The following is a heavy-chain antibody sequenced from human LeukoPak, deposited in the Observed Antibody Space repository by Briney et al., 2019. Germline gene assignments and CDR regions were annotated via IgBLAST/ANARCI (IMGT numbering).Heavy chain of an antibody. J-gene: IGHJ6*03. CDR3: AGARTTLYYMDV. V-gene: IGHV1-8*01. Sequence: ASVKVSCKASGYTFTSYDINWVRQATGQGLEWMGWMNPNSGNTGYAQKFQGRVTITRNTSISTAYMELSSLRSEDTAVYYCAGARTTLYYMDVWGKGTTVTVSS. D-gene: IGHD1-7*01. CDR2: MNPNSGNT. CDR1: GYTFTSYD.